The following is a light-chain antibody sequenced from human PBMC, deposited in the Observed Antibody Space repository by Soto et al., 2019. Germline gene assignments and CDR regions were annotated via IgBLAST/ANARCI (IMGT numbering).Light chain of an antibody. CDR3: QQRSNWLIT. CDR2: DAS. J-gene: IGKJ5*01. CDR1: QSVSRY. V-gene: IGKV3-11*01. Sequence: EIVLTQSPATLSVSPGERATLSCRASQSVSRYLAWYQQKPGQAPRLLIYDASNRATGIPARFSGSGSGTDFTLTISSLEPEDFAVYYCQQRSNWLITFGQGTRLEIK.